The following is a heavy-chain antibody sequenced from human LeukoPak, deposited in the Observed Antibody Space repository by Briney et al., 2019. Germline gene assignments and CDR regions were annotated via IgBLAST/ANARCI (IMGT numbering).Heavy chain of an antibody. J-gene: IGHJ4*02. V-gene: IGHV3-23*01. CDR2: VSGGGGST. CDR1: GFTFSNFA. Sequence: GGSLTLSCAASGFTFSNFAMNWVRQAPGKGLEWVSVVSGGGGSTYYAASVKGRFTISRDNSKNTVFLQMNSLRAEDTAVYYCAKDPVFGVVFCPVDYWGQGTLVTVSS. CDR3: AKDPVFGVVFCPVDY. D-gene: IGHD3-3*01.